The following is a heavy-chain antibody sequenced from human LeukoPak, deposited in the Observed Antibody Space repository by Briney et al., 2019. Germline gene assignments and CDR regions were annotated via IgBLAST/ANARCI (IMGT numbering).Heavy chain of an antibody. D-gene: IGHD6-6*01. CDR3: ARGGAARPDY. CDR1: GFTFSSYG. J-gene: IGHJ4*02. CDR2: IRYDGSNK. V-gene: IGHV3-30*02. Sequence: GGSLRLSCAASGFTFSSYGMHWVRQAPGKGLEWVAFIRYDGSNKYYADSVKGRFTVSRDNAERSLYLQMNSLRVEDTGIYYCARGGAARPDYWGQGVLVTVAS.